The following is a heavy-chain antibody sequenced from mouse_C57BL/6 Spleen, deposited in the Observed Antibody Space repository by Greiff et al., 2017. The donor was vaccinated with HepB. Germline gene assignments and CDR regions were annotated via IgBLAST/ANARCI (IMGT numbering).Heavy chain of an antibody. CDR3: ARYGYYVGYAMDY. V-gene: IGHV1-64*01. Sequence: QVQLQQPGAELVKPGASVKLSCKASGYTFTSYWMHWVKQRPGQGLEWIGMIHPNSGSTNYNEKFKSKATLTVDKSSSTAYMQLSSLTSEDSAVYYCARYGYYVGYAMDYWGQGTSVTVSS. CDR2: IHPNSGST. J-gene: IGHJ4*01. CDR1: GYTFTSYW. D-gene: IGHD2-3*01.